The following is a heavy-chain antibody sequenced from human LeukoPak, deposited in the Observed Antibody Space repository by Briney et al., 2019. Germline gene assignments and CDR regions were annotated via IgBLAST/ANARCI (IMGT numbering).Heavy chain of an antibody. CDR1: GGSISSYY. CDR3: ARVLMGDDGGFDS. D-gene: IGHD3-16*01. CDR2: IYYSGST. V-gene: IGHV4-59*01. J-gene: IGHJ5*01. Sequence: TPSETLSLTCTVSGGSISSYYWSWIRQPPGKGLEWIGYIYYSGSTNYNPSLKSRVTISVDTSKNQFSLELSSVTAAETAVYYCARVLMGDDGGFDSWGQGTLVTVSS.